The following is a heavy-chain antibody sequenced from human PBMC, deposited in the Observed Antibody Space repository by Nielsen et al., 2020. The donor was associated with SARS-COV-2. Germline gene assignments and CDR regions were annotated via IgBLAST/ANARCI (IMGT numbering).Heavy chain of an antibody. J-gene: IGHJ6*03. CDR1: GGSISSYY. D-gene: IGHD3-3*01. Sequence: GSLRLSCTVSGGSISSYYWSWIRQPPGKGLEWIGYIYYSGSTNYNPSLKSRVTISVDTSKNQFSLKLSSVTAADTAVYYCARGPNYDFWSGYRLYYYYYYYMDVWGKGTTVTVSS. CDR2: IYYSGST. V-gene: IGHV4-59*12. CDR3: ARGPNYDFWSGYRLYYYYYYYMDV.